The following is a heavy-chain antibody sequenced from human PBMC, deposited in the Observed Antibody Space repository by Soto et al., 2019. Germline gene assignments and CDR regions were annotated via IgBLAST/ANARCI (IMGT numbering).Heavy chain of an antibody. J-gene: IGHJ4*02. V-gene: IGHV1-46*01. Sequence: QVQVVQSGAEVKMPGASVKVSCKASGYTFTTYWMHWVRQAPGQGLEWMGIINPSGGSTIYAQKFQGRVTLTRDTSTSTVYMELSSLRSEDPAVYYCARRGGDGYSRYFDHWGQGTLVIVSS. D-gene: IGHD4-4*01. CDR2: INPSGGST. CDR1: GYTFTTYW. CDR3: ARRGGDGYSRYFDH.